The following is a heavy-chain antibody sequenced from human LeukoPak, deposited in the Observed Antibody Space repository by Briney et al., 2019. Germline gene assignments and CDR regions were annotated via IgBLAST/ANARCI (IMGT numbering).Heavy chain of an antibody. J-gene: IGHJ5*02. CDR3: ARGTRDYYDSSGYPYNWFDP. CDR2: IYYSGST. V-gene: IGHV4-59*01. D-gene: IGHD3-22*01. Sequence: PSETLSLTCTVSGGSISSYYWSWIRQPPGKGLEWIGYIYYSGSTNYNPSLKSRVTISVDTSKNQFSLKLSSVTAADTAVYYCARGTRDYYDSSGYPYNWFDPWGRGTLVTVSS. CDR1: GGSISSYY.